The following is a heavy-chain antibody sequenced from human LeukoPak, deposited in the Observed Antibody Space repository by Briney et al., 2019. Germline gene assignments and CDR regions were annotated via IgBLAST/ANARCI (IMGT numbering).Heavy chain of an antibody. V-gene: IGHV4-59*08. D-gene: IGHD6-13*01. J-gene: IGHJ4*02. CDR1: DDSISSYY. CDR3: ARQEAAAGTYYIDY. Sequence: SETLSLTCRVSDDSISSYYWSWIRQPPGKGLEWIGYIYYSGSTNYNPSLKSRVTISVDTSKNQFSLKLSSVTAADTAVYYCARQEAAAGTYYIDYWGQGTLVTVSS. CDR2: IYYSGST.